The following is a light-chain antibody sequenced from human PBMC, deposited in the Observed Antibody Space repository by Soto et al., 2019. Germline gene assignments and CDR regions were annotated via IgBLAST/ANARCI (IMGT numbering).Light chain of an antibody. J-gene: IGKJ2*01. CDR2: GAS. CDR3: QQLNSDWYA. Sequence: DIPLTQSPSFLSASVGDRVTITCRASQGISTYLVWYLQRPGKAPKLLIYGASTLQSGVPSRFSGSGSGTEFTLTISSLQPEDFGTYYCQQLNSDWYAFGQGTKLEIK. CDR1: QGISTY. V-gene: IGKV1-9*01.